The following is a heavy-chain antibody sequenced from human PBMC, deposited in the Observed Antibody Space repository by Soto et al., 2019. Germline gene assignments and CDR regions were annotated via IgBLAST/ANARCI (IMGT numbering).Heavy chain of an antibody. CDR3: ASLSAGYHYASSGYYFDY. J-gene: IGHJ4*02. Sequence: SETLSLTCTVSGDSISSADYYWSWIRQYPGKGLEWIGYIYYSGSTYHNPSLKSRVIISVDTSKNQFSLKLSSVTAADTAVYYCASLSAGYHYASSGYYFDYWGQGTLVTVSS. V-gene: IGHV4-31*03. D-gene: IGHD3-22*01. CDR1: GDSISSADYY. CDR2: IYYSGST.